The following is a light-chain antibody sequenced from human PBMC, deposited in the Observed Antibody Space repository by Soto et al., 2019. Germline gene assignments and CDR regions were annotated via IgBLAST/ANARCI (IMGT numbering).Light chain of an antibody. J-gene: IGLJ1*01. CDR1: SRDVGGYNY. V-gene: IGLV2-14*01. CDR2: DVS. CDR3: SSYTSSSTPYV. Sequence: QSVLTQPASVCGSPGQAVTISCTGNSRDVGGYNYVSWYQQHPGKAPKLMIYDVSNRPSGVSNRFSGSKSGNTASLTISGLQAEDEADYYCSSYTSSSTPYVFGTGTKVTVL.